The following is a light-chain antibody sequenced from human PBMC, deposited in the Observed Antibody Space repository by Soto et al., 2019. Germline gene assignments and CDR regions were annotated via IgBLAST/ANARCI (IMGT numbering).Light chain of an antibody. J-gene: IGKJ5*01. Sequence: QMTQSPSSLSASVGDRVTITCQASQDISNYLNWYQQKPGKAPKLLIYDASNLETGVPSRFSVSGSGTDFTFTISILQPEDSATYYCQQYDNLPITFGQGTRLEIK. CDR1: QDISNY. V-gene: IGKV1-33*01. CDR2: DAS. CDR3: QQYDNLPIT.